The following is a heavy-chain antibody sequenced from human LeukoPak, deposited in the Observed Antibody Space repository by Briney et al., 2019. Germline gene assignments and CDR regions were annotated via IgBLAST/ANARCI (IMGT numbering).Heavy chain of an antibody. Sequence: PSQTLSLTCTVSGGSISSGGYYWSWIRQHPGKGLEWIGYIYYSGSTYYNPSLKSRVTISVDTSKSQFSLKLSSVTAADTAVYYCARAVVTASDAFDIWGQGTMVTVSS. CDR2: IYYSGST. CDR3: ARAVVTASDAFDI. V-gene: IGHV4-31*03. J-gene: IGHJ3*02. D-gene: IGHD2-21*02. CDR1: GGSISSGGYY.